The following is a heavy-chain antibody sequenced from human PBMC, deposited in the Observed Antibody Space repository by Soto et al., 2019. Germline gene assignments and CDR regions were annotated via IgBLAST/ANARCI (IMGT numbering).Heavy chain of an antibody. CDR3: ARGGSGWPDDY. CDR2: IKDNGNT. Sequence: PSETLSLTCAVYGGYCSGFYWSWIRQPPGKRLEWIGEIKDNGNTNYNPSFKSRVTISVDTSKNQFSLNLDSVTAADTAIYYCARGGSGWPDDYWGPGMLVTVS. J-gene: IGHJ4*02. CDR1: GGYCSGFY. V-gene: IGHV4-34*01. D-gene: IGHD6-19*01.